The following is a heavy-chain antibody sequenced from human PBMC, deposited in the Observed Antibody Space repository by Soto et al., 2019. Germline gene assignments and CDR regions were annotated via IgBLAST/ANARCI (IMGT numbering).Heavy chain of an antibody. CDR3: ATNGYNPESFDY. Sequence: SETLSLTCTVSGGSISSYYWSWIRQPPGKGLEWIGYIYYSGSTNYNPSLKSRVTISVDTSKNQFSLKLSSVTAADTAVYYCATNGYNPESFDYWGPGTVVTVSA. CDR1: GGSISSYY. D-gene: IGHD5-12*01. V-gene: IGHV4-59*13. J-gene: IGHJ4*02. CDR2: IYYSGST.